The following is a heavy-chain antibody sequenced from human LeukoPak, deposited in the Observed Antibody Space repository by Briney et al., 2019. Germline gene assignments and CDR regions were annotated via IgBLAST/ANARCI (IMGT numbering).Heavy chain of an antibody. CDR1: GFTFSSYA. Sequence: GGSLRLSCAASGFTFSSYAMNWVRQAPGKGLEWVSGITGSGGATYYADSVKGRFTISRDNSKNTLYLQMNSLRAEDTAVYYCAKDRSFYSRGSPDYWGQGTLVTVSS. CDR2: ITGSGGAT. D-gene: IGHD6-19*01. CDR3: AKDRSFYSRGSPDY. J-gene: IGHJ4*02. V-gene: IGHV3-23*01.